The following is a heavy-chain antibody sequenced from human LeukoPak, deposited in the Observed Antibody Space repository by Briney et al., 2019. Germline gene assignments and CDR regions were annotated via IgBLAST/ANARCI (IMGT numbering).Heavy chain of an antibody. CDR2: IRFDGSNK. Sequence: GGSLRLSCAASGFTFSSYAMSWVRQAPGKGLEWVTFIRFDGSNKYYADSVKGRFTISRDNSKNTLYLQMSSLRPEDTAVYYCARQIGVSIDYWGQGTLVTVSS. CDR1: GFTFSSYA. CDR3: ARQIGVSIDY. J-gene: IGHJ4*02. V-gene: IGHV3-30*02. D-gene: IGHD5/OR15-5a*01.